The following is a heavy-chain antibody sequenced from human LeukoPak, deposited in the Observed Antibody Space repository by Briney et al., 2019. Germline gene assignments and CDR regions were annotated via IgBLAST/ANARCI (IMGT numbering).Heavy chain of an antibody. CDR2: INPNSGGT. CDR3: ARGPYSSSWAEYFQH. D-gene: IGHD6-13*01. CDR1: GYTFTGYY. Sequence: ASVKVSCKASGYTFTGYYMHWVLQAPGQGLEWMGRINPNSGGTNYAQKFQGRVTMTRDTSISTAYMELSRLRSDDTAVYYCARGPYSSSWAEYFQHWGQGTLVTVSS. V-gene: IGHV1-2*06. J-gene: IGHJ1*01.